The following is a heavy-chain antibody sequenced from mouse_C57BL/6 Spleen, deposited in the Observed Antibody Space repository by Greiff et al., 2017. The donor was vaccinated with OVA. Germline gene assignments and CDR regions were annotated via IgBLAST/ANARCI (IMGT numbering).Heavy chain of an antibody. CDR3: ARPTAQATAWFAY. CDR1: GYTFNRYW. CDR2: INPSNGGT. Sequence: VQLQQPGTELVKPGASVKLSCKASGYTFNRYWMHWVKKRPGQGLEWIGNINPSNGGTNYNEKFKSKATLTVDKSSSTAYMQLSSLTSEDSAVYYCARPTAQATAWFAYWGQGTLVTVSA. J-gene: IGHJ3*01. D-gene: IGHD3-2*02. V-gene: IGHV1-53*01.